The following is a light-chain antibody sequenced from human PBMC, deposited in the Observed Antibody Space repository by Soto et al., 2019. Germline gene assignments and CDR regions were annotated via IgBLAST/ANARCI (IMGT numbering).Light chain of an antibody. CDR2: GAS. J-gene: IGKJ1*01. CDR3: QQYGSSPRGT. CDR1: QSVTSTY. Sequence: VLTQSPGTLSLSPGARATLSCRASQSVTSTYLAWYQQKPGQAPRLLIYGASRRATGIPDRFSGSGSGTDFTLTISRLEPEDFAVYYCQQYGSSPRGTFGQGTKVEIK. V-gene: IGKV3-20*01.